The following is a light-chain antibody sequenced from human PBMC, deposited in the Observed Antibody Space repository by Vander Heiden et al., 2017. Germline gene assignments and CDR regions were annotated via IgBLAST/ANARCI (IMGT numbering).Light chain of an antibody. V-gene: IGKV1-13*02. Sequence: AIQLTQSPSSLSASVGDRVTITCRASQGISSALAWYQQKPGKAPKLMIYDASSLESGVPSRFSGSGSGTDFTLTISSLQPEDFATYYCQQFNSYPITFGQGTRLEIK. CDR3: QQFNSYPIT. CDR2: DAS. J-gene: IGKJ5*01. CDR1: QGISSA.